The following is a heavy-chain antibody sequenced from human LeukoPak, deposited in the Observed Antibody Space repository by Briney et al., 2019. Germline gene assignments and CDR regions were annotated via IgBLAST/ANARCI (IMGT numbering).Heavy chain of an antibody. CDR3: ARVAGRGYDILTGYPYYFDY. CDR1: GYTFTSYG. CDR2: ISAYNGNT. Sequence: GASVKVSCKASGYTFTSYGISWVRQAPGQGLEWMGWISAYNGNTNYAQKLQGRVTMTTDTSTSTAYMELRSLRSDDTAVYYCARVAGRGYDILTGYPYYFDYWGQGTLVTVSS. J-gene: IGHJ4*02. D-gene: IGHD3-9*01. V-gene: IGHV1-18*01.